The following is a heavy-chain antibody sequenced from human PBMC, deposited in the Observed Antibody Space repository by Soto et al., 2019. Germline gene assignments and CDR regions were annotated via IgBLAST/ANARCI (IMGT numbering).Heavy chain of an antibody. CDR2: ISSSGSTI. J-gene: IGHJ4*02. CDR1: GFTFSSYE. Sequence: EVQLMESGGGLVQPGGSLRLSCAASGFTFSSYEMNWVRQAPGKGLEWVSYISSSGSTIYYADSVKGRFTISRDNAKNSLYLQMNSLRAEDTAVYYCARMYYDYVWGSLRWLAFDYWGQGTLVTVSS. V-gene: IGHV3-48*03. CDR3: ARMYYDYVWGSLRWLAFDY. D-gene: IGHD3-16*01.